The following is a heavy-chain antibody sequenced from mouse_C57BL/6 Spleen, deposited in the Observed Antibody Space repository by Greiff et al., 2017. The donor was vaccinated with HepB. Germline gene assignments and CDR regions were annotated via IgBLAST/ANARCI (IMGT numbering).Heavy chain of an antibody. CDR3: ARRPYYGSSYGAMDY. Sequence: LQQPGAELVKPGASVKMSCKASGYTFTSYWITWVKQRPGQGLAWIGDIYPGSGSTNYNEKFKSKATLTVATSSSTAYMQLSSLTSEDSAVYYCARRPYYGSSYGAMDYWGQGTSVTVSS. CDR1: GYTFTSYW. CDR2: IYPGSGST. D-gene: IGHD1-1*01. J-gene: IGHJ4*01. V-gene: IGHV1-55*01.